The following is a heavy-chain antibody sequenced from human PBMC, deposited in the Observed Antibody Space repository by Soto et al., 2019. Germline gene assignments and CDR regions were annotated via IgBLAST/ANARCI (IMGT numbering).Heavy chain of an antibody. CDR1: GFTFSNNG. V-gene: IGHV3-30*18. Sequence: GGSLRLSCAASGFTFSNNGLHWVRQAPGKGLEWVAVISYDGSNKYYADSVKGRFTISRDNSKNTLYLQMNSLRAEDTAVYYCAKDHGHCSGGSCFYFDYWGQGTLVTVSS. CDR3: AKDHGHCSGGSCFYFDY. D-gene: IGHD2-15*01. J-gene: IGHJ4*02. CDR2: ISYDGSNK.